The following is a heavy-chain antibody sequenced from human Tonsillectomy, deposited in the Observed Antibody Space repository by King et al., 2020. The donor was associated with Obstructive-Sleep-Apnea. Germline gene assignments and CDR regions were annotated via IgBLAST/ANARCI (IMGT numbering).Heavy chain of an antibody. CDR2: IYYNGNT. J-gene: IGHJ4*02. V-gene: IGHV4-59*08. CDR1: GGSISSYY. Sequence: QLQESGPGLVKPSETLSLTCTVSGGSISSYYWSWIRQPPGKGLEWLGYIYYNGNTYYSPSLKSRVTMSVDTSKKQFSLTLSSVTAADTAVYYCARHTYYGSGGNPDFWGQGTLVIVSS. CDR3: ARHTYYGSGGNPDF. D-gene: IGHD3-10*01.